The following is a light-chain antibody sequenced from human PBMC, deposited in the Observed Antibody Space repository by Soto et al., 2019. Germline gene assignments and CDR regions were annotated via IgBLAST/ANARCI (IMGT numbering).Light chain of an antibody. CDR3: CSYGGSYTWV. Sequence: QSALTQPRSVSGSPGQSVTISCTGASGDVGGDNFVSWYQQHPGKAPTLMIFDVSQRPSGVPDRFSGSKSGNTASLTISGLQAEDEDDYYCCSYGGSYTWVFGGGTKLTVL. CDR2: DVS. V-gene: IGLV2-11*01. J-gene: IGLJ3*02. CDR1: SGDVGGDNF.